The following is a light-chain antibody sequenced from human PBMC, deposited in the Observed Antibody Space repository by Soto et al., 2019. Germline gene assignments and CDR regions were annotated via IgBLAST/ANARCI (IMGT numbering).Light chain of an antibody. J-gene: IGKJ3*01. CDR3: QQYYSYPQA. CDR2: AAS. V-gene: IGKV1-8*01. Sequence: AIRMTQSPSSFSASTGDRVTITCRXSQGISSYLAWYQQKPGKAPTLLIYAASTLQSGVPSRFSGSGSGTDFTLTISCLQSEDFATYYCQQYYSYPQAFGPGTKVDIK. CDR1: QGISSY.